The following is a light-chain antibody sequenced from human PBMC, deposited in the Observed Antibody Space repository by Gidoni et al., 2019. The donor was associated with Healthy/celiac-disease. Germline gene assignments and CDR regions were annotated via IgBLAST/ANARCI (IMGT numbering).Light chain of an antibody. V-gene: IGKV3-20*01. Sequence: EIVLTQSPGTLSVSPGERATLSCRASQSVSNSYLAWHQQKPGQAPRLLSYGVSSRATGIPDRFSGSGSGTEFTLTISRLEPEDFAVYYCQQYGSSPWTFGQGTKVEIK. CDR1: QSVSNSY. CDR3: QQYGSSPWT. CDR2: GVS. J-gene: IGKJ1*01.